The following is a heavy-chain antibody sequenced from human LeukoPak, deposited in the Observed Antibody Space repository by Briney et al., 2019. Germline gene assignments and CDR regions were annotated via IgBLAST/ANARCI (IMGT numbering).Heavy chain of an antibody. D-gene: IGHD3-16*01. CDR2: IRSKANSYAT. Sequence: GGSLRLSCAASGFNFSGSAMHWVRQASGKGLEWVGRIRSKANSYATAYAASVIGRFTISRDDSKNTAYLQINSLKTEDTAVYYCTNNYAGGVGYWGQGTLVTVSS. J-gene: IGHJ4*02. CDR3: TNNYAGGVGY. CDR1: GFNFSGSA. V-gene: IGHV3-73*01.